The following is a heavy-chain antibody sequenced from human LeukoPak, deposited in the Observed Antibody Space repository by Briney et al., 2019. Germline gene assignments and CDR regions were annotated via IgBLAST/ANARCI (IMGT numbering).Heavy chain of an antibody. CDR1: GFTFSSYW. Sequence: GGSLRLSCAAPGFTFSSYWMSWVRQAPGKGLEWVANIKQDGSEKYYVDSVKGRFTISRDNAKNSLFLQMTSLRAEDTAMYYCARDGSVFWSGYYYMDVWGKGTTVTVSS. CDR3: ARDGSVFWSGYYYMDV. J-gene: IGHJ6*03. V-gene: IGHV3-7*01. D-gene: IGHD3-3*01. CDR2: IKQDGSEK.